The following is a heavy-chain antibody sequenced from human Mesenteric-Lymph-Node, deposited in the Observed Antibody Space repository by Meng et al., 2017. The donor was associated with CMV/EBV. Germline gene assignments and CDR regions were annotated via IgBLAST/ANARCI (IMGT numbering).Heavy chain of an antibody. V-gene: IGHV3-74*01. CDR2: INSGVSIT. CDR3: VRDLKGGLDY. J-gene: IGHJ4*02. D-gene: IGHD1-26*01. Sequence: GESLKISCAASGFTFSTYWMHWVRQAPGKGLVWVSRINSGVSITNYAGSVKGRFTISRDNAKNTLYLQMNSLRAEDTAVYYCVRDLKGGLDYWGQGTLVTVSS. CDR1: GFTFSTYW.